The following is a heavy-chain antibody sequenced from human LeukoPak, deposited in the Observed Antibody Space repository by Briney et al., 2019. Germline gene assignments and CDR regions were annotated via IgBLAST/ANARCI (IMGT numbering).Heavy chain of an antibody. Sequence: ASVKVSCKASGYTFTDYYIHWVRQAPGQGLEWMGWINPNSGGTHYAQKLLGRVTMTRDTSISTAYMDLSRLTSDDTAVYYCARDRYGDGFAHLDYWGQGALVTVSS. CDR2: INPNSGGT. V-gene: IGHV1-2*02. CDR1: GYTFTDYY. D-gene: IGHD5-24*01. CDR3: ARDRYGDGFAHLDY. J-gene: IGHJ4*02.